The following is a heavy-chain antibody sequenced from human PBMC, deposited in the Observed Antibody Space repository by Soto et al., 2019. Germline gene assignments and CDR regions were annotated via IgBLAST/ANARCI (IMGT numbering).Heavy chain of an antibody. CDR2: INPNSGGT. J-gene: IGHJ5*02. Sequence: GASVKVSCKASGYTFTDYYMHWVRQAPGQGLAWMGWINPNSGGTNYAQKFQGWVTMTRDTSISTAYMELNSLRADDTAVYYCAKVMVKNWFDPWGQGTLVTVSS. V-gene: IGHV1-2*04. CDR3: AKVMVKNWFDP. CDR1: GYTFTDYY. D-gene: IGHD5-18*01.